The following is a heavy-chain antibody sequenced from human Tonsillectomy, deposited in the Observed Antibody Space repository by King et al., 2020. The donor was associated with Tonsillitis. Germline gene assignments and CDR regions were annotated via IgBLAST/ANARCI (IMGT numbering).Heavy chain of an antibody. CDR3: ARAGGSYSFDY. J-gene: IGHJ4*02. CDR1: GDSISTYS. Sequence: QLQESGPGLVKPSETLSLTCTVSGDSISTYSWRWIRQPPWKGLEWIASFYYIGSPNYNPSLKIRVTISVDPSKNQFSLNLSSVTAADTAVYYCARAGGSYSFDYWGQGTLVTVSS. V-gene: IGHV4-59*01. CDR2: FYYIGSP. D-gene: IGHD1-26*01.